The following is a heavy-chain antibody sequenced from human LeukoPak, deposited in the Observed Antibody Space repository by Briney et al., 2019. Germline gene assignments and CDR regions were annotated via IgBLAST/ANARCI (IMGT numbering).Heavy chain of an antibody. D-gene: IGHD6-13*01. J-gene: IGHJ3*02. V-gene: IGHV4-39*02. Sequence: SETLSLTCTVSGGSISSSSYYWGWIRQPPGKGLEWIGSIYYSGSTYYNPSLKSRVTISVDTSKNQFSLKLSSVTAADTAVYYCARDRGSSSPWAFDIWGQGTMVTVSS. CDR3: ARDRGSSSPWAFDI. CDR1: GGSISSSSYY. CDR2: IYYSGST.